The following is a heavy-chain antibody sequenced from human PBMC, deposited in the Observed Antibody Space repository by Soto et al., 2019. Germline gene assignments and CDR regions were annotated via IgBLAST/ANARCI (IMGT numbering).Heavy chain of an antibody. CDR3: ARDYCSSTSCLYYYGMDV. CDR1: GYTFTSYG. Sequence: ASVKVSCKASGYTFTSYGISWVRQAPGQGLEWMGWITASNGNTNYAQKLQGRVTMTTDTSTSTAYMELRSLRSDDTAVYYCARDYCSSTSCLYYYGMDVWGQGTTVTVSS. CDR2: ITASNGNT. V-gene: IGHV1-18*01. D-gene: IGHD2-2*01. J-gene: IGHJ6*02.